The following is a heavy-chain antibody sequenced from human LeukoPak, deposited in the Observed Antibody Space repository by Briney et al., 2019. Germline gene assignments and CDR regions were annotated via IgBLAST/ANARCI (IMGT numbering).Heavy chain of an antibody. V-gene: IGHV3-21*01. CDR1: GFTFSSYS. Sequence: PGGSLRLPCAASGFTFSSYSMNWVRQAPGKGLEWVSSISSSSSYIYYADSVKGRFTISRDNAKNSLYLQMNSLRAEDTAVYYCARSFFGVVPFDPWGQGTLVTVSS. D-gene: IGHD3-3*01. CDR3: ARSFFGVVPFDP. J-gene: IGHJ5*02. CDR2: ISSSSSYI.